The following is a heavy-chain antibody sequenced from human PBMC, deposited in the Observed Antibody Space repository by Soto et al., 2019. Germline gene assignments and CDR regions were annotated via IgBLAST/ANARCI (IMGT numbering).Heavy chain of an antibody. CDR2: ISYDGRNK. CDR3: AKDRGALRWSEEHYYFDY. CDR1: GFTFSSYG. V-gene: IGHV3-30*18. J-gene: IGHJ4*02. Sequence: PGGSLRLSCAASGFTFSSYGMHWVRQAPGKGLEWVAVISYDGRNKYYADAVKGRFTISRDNSKNTLYLQTNSLRAEDTAVYYCAKDRGALRWSEEHYYFDYWGQGTLVTVS. D-gene: IGHD4-17*01.